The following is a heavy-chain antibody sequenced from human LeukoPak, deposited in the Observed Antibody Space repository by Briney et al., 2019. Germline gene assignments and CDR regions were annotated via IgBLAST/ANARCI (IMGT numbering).Heavy chain of an antibody. J-gene: IGHJ5*02. Sequence: SETLSLTCAVSGGSISSSSYYWGWIRQPPGKGLEWIGSIYYSGSTYYNPSLKSRVTISVDTSKNQFSLKLSSVTAADTAVYYCASIMYSSSWWNWFDPWGQGTLVTVSS. CDR3: ASIMYSSSWWNWFDP. D-gene: IGHD6-13*01. CDR2: IYYSGST. V-gene: IGHV4-39*01. CDR1: GGSISSSSYY.